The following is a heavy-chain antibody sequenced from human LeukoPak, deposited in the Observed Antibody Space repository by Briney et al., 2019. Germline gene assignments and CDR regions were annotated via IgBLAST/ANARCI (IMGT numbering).Heavy chain of an antibody. D-gene: IGHD2-15*01. CDR2: ISGTGGST. CDR3: AKEREAYCSGGSCYGSDKLFPADY. V-gene: IGHV3-23*01. CDR1: GFTFSSYA. Sequence: SGGSLRLSCAASGFTFSSYAMTWVRQAPGKGLECVSSISGTGGSTFYADSVKGRFTISRDNSKNTLYLQMNSLRAEDTAIYYCAKEREAYCSGGSCYGSDKLFPADYWGQGSLVTVSS. J-gene: IGHJ4*02.